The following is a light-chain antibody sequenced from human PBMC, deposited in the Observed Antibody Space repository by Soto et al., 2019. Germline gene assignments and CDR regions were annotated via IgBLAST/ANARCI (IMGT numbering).Light chain of an antibody. J-gene: IGKJ5*01. CDR3: QQRSNWPPFT. Sequence: EIVLTQSPATLSLSPGERATLSCRASQGFTSYLPWYQQKPGQAPRLLIYDASNRATGIPARFSGSGSGTDFTLTISSLEPEDFAVYYCQQRSNWPPFTFGQGTRLEIK. V-gene: IGKV3-11*01. CDR2: DAS. CDR1: QGFTSY.